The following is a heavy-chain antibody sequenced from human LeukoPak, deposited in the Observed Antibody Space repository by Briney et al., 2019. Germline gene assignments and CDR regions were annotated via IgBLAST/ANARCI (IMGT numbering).Heavy chain of an antibody. CDR3: ARSQQLIRTFDS. J-gene: IGHJ4*02. D-gene: IGHD6-13*01. Sequence: TSETLSLTCTVSGGSISRYFWSWIRQPPGKGLEWIGHIYYSGTTNYNPSLKSRVTVSVDTSKNQFSLKLSSVTAADTAVYYCARSQQLIRTFDSWGQGTLVTVSS. CDR1: GGSISRYF. CDR2: IYYSGTT. V-gene: IGHV4-59*01.